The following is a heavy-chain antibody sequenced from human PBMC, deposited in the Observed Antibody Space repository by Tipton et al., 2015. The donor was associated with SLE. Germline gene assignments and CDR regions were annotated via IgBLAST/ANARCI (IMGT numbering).Heavy chain of an antibody. D-gene: IGHD1-26*01. J-gene: IGHJ5*02. CDR2: INHRGST. Sequence: TLSLTCAVYGGSISSSSSYYWAWIRQPPGKGVEWIGEINHRGSTNYNPSLKSRVTISVDRSTNHLSLKLRSVTAADTSLYYCARETRVDATFSKYNRFDTWGQGVLVTVSS. V-gene: IGHV4-34*01. CDR3: ARETRVDATFSKYNRFDT. CDR1: GGSISSSSSYY.